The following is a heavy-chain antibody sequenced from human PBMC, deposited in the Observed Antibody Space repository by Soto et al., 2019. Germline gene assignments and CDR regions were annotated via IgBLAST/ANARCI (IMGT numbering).Heavy chain of an antibody. J-gene: IGHJ5*02. CDR3: AKDSGCVNNACAYDP. CDR1: GFSFSDYT. Sequence: EVHLVESGGGLVKPGGSLRLTCAASGFSFSDYTMNWVRQAPGKGLEWVSSISKGSDYIFYADKVKVRFTISRDNARNSLHLQMTSLRVEDTAVYYCAKDSGCVNNACAYDPWGQGPLVTVSS. V-gene: IGHV3-21*01. CDR2: ISKGSDYI. D-gene: IGHD1-20*01.